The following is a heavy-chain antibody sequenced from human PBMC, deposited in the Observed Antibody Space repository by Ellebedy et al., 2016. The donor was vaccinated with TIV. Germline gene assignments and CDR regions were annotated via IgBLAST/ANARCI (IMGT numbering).Heavy chain of an antibody. V-gene: IGHV3-33*01. CDR1: GFTFSSYG. CDR3: ARDGGEYN. Sequence: GESLKISCAASGFTFSSYGMHWVRQAPGKGLEWVAVLWYDGSNKYYADSVKGRFTISRDNSKNTLYLQMNSLRAEDTAVYYCARDGGEYNWGQGTLVTVSS. D-gene: IGHD3-16*01. J-gene: IGHJ4*02. CDR2: LWYDGSNK.